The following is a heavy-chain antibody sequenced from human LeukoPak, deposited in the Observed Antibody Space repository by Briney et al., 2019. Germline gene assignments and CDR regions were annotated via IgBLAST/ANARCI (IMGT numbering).Heavy chain of an antibody. Sequence: PGGSLRLSCAASGFTFGSYSMNWVRQAPGKGLEWVSSISSSSSYIYYADSVKGRFTISRDNAKNSLYLQMNSLRAEDTAVYYCASSGRAAGDYWGQGTLVTVSS. V-gene: IGHV3-21*01. D-gene: IGHD6-13*01. CDR1: GFTFGSYS. CDR2: ISSSSSYI. CDR3: ASSGRAAGDY. J-gene: IGHJ4*02.